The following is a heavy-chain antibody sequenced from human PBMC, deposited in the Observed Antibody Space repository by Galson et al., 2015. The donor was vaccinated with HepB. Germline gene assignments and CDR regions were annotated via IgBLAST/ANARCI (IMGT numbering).Heavy chain of an antibody. CDR1: GFTVSSNY. Sequence: SLRLSCAASGFTVSSNYMSWVRQAPGKGLEWVAVISYDGSNKYYADSVKGRFTISRDNSGNTLYLQMNSLRAGDTAVYYCAKGSASSRPYYFDYWGQGTLVTVSS. D-gene: IGHD2-2*01. CDR2: ISYDGSNK. CDR3: AKGSASSRPYYFDY. V-gene: IGHV3-30*18. J-gene: IGHJ4*02.